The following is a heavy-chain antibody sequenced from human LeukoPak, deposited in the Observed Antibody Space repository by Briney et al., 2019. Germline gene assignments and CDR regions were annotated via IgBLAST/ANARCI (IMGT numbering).Heavy chain of an antibody. J-gene: IGHJ4*02. Sequence: GRSLRLSCAASGFTFSSYGMHWVGQAPGKGLEWVAVIWYDGSNKYYADSVKGRFTISRDNSKNTLYLQMNSLRAEDTAVYYCARNYYDSSGYYYHDYWGQGTLVTVSS. V-gene: IGHV3-33*01. D-gene: IGHD3-22*01. CDR1: GFTFSSYG. CDR3: ARNYYDSSGYYYHDY. CDR2: IWYDGSNK.